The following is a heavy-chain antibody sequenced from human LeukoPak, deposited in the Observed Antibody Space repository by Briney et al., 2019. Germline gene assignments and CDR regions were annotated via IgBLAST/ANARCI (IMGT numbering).Heavy chain of an antibody. CDR3: ARSRGWLQSHPLGY. CDR2: IHHSGST. V-gene: IGHV4-39*07. CDR1: GGSISSSPYY. J-gene: IGHJ4*02. D-gene: IGHD5-24*01. Sequence: SETLSLTCTVSGGSISSSPYYWGWIRQPPGKGLEWIGEIHHSGSTNYNPSLKSRVTISVDTSKNQFSLKLSSVTAADTAVYYCARSRGWLQSHPLGYWGQGTLVTVSS.